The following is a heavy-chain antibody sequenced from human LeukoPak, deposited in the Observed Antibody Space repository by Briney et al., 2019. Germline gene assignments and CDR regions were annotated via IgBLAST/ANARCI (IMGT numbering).Heavy chain of an antibody. J-gene: IGHJ4*02. V-gene: IGHV3-9*01. CDR3: AKAKRGYCSSTSCPSGFDY. D-gene: IGHD2-2*01. CDR1: GFTFDDYA. CDR2: ISWNSGSI. Sequence: GRSLRLSCAASGFTFDDYAMHWVRQAPGKGLEWVSGISWNSGSIGYADSVKGRFTISRDNAKNSLYLQMNSLRAEDTALYYCAKAKRGYCSSTSCPSGFDYWGQGTLVTVSS.